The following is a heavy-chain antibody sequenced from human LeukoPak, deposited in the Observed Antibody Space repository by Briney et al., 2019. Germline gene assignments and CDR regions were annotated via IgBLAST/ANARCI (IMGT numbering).Heavy chain of an antibody. CDR1: GGSISSYY. CDR2: IYYSGST. CDR3: ARVLRWRGWFDP. Sequence: SETLSLTCTVSGGSISSYYWRWIRQPPGKGLEWIAYIYYSGSTNYNPSLKSRVSISVDSSKNQFSLKLSSVTAADTAVYYCARVLRWRGWFDPWRQGTLVTVSS. V-gene: IGHV4-59*01. J-gene: IGHJ5*02. D-gene: IGHD4-23*01.